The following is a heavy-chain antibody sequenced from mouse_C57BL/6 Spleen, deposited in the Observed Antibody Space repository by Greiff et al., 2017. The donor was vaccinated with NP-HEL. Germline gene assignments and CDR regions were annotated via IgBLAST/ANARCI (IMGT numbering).Heavy chain of an antibody. CDR3: ARKEGPLGHWYFDV. J-gene: IGHJ1*03. V-gene: IGHV1-39*01. CDR1: GYSFTDYN. CDR2: INPNYGTT. Sequence: EVKLQESGPELVKPGASVKISCKASGYSFTDYNMNWVKQSNGKSLEWIGVINPNYGTTSYNQKFKGKATLTVDQSSSTAYMQLNSLTSEDSAVYYCARKEGPLGHWYFDVWGTGTTVTVSS.